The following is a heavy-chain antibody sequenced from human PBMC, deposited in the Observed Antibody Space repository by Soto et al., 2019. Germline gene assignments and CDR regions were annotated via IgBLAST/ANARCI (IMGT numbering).Heavy chain of an antibody. D-gene: IGHD3-3*01. J-gene: IGHJ5*02. CDR2: INPHGGST. Sequence: QVQLVQSGAEVKRPGASVKVSCKAPGDTFTSYYLNWVRQAPGQGLEWMGVINPHGGSTKYAQKFQSRITMTRDTSRSTVYMELSSLSSDDTSIYYCARSSVGNFGIIIEGSNWFDPWGQGTLVTVSS. CDR1: GDTFTSYY. CDR3: ARSSVGNFGIIIEGSNWFDP. V-gene: IGHV1-46*01.